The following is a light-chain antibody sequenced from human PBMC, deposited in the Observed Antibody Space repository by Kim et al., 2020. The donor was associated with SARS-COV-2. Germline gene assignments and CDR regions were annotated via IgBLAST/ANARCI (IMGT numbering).Light chain of an antibody. V-gene: IGKV3-15*01. CDR2: GAS. CDR3: QQYDNWPPVT. Sequence: SPGERVTLSCRASQTVSSNLAWYQQRPGQAPSRLIYGASTRATGIPARFSGGGCGTEFTLDISSLQSEDFTVYYCQQYDNWPPVTFGGGTKVDIK. J-gene: IGKJ4*01. CDR1: QTVSSN.